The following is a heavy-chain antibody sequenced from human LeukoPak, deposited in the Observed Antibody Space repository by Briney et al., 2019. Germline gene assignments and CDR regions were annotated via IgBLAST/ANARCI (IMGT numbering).Heavy chain of an antibody. J-gene: IGHJ5*02. CDR1: GGTISSYY. V-gene: IGHV4-59*01. CDR3: ARTTTGTTIWFDP. D-gene: IGHD1-1*01. Sequence: PSETLTLTCNASGGTISSYYLSWIRQPPGKGLEWIGYIYYSGSTNNNPSLKSRVTISVDTSNNQYSLKLSSVTAADTAVYYCARTTTGTTIWFDPWGQGTLVTVSS. CDR2: IYYSGST.